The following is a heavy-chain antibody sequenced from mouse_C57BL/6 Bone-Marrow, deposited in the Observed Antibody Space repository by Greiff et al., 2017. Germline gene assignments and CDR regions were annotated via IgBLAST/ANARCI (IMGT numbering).Heavy chain of an antibody. CDR1: GYTFTSYG. Sequence: QVQLQQSGAELARPGASVKLSCKASGYTFTSYGISWVKQRTGQGLEWIGEIYPRSGNTYYNEKFKGKATLTADKSSSAAYMGLRSLTSEDSAVSSSARERVSAIGPYYFDSWGQGTTLTDSS. CDR3: ARERVSAIGPYYFDS. J-gene: IGHJ2*01. D-gene: IGHD6-2*01. CDR2: IYPRSGNT. V-gene: IGHV1-81*01.